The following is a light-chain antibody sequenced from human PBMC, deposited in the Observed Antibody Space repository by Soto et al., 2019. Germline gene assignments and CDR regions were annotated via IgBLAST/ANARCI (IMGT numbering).Light chain of an antibody. CDR3: ETWDFNTRV. Sequence: QAVLTQSSSASASLGSSVKLTCTLSSGHSSYIIAWHQQQPGKAPRYLMKLEGSGSCNKGSGVPDRFSGSSSGADRYLTIPNLQFEDEADYYCETWDFNTRVFGGGTKLTVL. CDR1: SGHSSYI. J-gene: IGLJ3*02. CDR2: LEGSGSC. V-gene: IGLV4-60*02.